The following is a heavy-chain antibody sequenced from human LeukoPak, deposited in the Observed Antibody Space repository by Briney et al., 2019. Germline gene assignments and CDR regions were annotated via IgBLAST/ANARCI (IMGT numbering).Heavy chain of an antibody. D-gene: IGHD2-21*01. CDR2: IHDSGST. CDR1: GGSVSTDDYY. CDR3: ARDLVN. Sequence: SETLSLTCTVSGGSVSTDDYYWSWIRQPPGKGLEWIGYIHDSGSTNYNPSLKRRVTISVDTSKNQFSLRLSSVSAADAAVYYCARDLVNWGQGTLVTVSS. V-gene: IGHV4-61*08. J-gene: IGHJ4*02.